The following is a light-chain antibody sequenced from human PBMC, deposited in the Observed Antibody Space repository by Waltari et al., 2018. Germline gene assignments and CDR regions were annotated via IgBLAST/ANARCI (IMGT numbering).Light chain of an antibody. CDR3: QAWDSSTAEV. J-gene: IGLJ2*01. Sequence: SYELPQPPSVSVSPGQTASITCPGDKLGDKYACWYQQKPGQSPVLVIYQDSQRPSGVPGRFSGSKSGNKATLTISGTQAMDEADYYCQAWDSSTAEVFGGGTKLTVL. CDR2: QDS. V-gene: IGLV3-1*01. CDR1: KLGDKY.